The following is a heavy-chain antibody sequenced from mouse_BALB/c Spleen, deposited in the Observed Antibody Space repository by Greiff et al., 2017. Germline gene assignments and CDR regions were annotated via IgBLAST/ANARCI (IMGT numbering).Heavy chain of an antibody. CDR3: ARQGYAMDY. CDR2: ISYSGST. Sequence: DVQLVESGPGLVKPSQSLSLTCTVTGYSITSDYAWNWIRQFPGNKLEWMGYISYSGSTSYNPSLKSRISITRDTSKNQFFLQLNSVTTEDTATYYCARQGYAMDYWGQGTSVTVSS. V-gene: IGHV3-2*02. CDR1: GYSITSDYA. J-gene: IGHJ4*01.